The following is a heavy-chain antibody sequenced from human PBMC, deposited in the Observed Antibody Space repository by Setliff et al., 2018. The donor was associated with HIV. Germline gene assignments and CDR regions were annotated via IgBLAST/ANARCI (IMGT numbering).Heavy chain of an antibody. CDR2: IYYSGST. CDR3: ARVDYHDYNGYIDF. V-gene: IGHV4-39*01. D-gene: IGHD3-22*01. CDR1: GGSISSSSYY. Sequence: SETLSLTCTVSGGSISSSSYYWGWIRQPPGKGLEWIGSIYYSGSTYYNPSLKTRVTISVDTSKNQFSLKLSSVTAADTAVYYCARVDYHDYNGYIDFWGQGTLVTAPQ. J-gene: IGHJ4*02.